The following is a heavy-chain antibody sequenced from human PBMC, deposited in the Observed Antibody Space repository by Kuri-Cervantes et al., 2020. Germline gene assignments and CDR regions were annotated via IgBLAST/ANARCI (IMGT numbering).Heavy chain of an antibody. CDR3: ARGGLTGARTYYFDY. CDR1: GGSISSGGYS. D-gene: IGHD3-9*01. Sequence: SETLSLTCAVSGGSISSGGYSWSWIRQPPGKGLEWIGRIYTSGSTNYNPSLKSRVTISVDTSKNQFSLKLSSVTAADTAVYYCARGGLTGARTYYFDYWGQGTLVTVSS. J-gene: IGHJ4*02. V-gene: IGHV4-61*02. CDR2: IYTSGST.